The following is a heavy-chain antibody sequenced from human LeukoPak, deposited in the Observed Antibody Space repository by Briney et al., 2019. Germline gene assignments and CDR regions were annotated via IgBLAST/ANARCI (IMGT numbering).Heavy chain of an antibody. J-gene: IGHJ3*02. Sequence: GGSLRLSCAASGFTFSSYAMSWVRQAPGKGLEWTSYISSSGNTVYNADSVKGRFTISRDNAKNSLYLQMHSLRAEDTAVYYCARLGYCSGGSCFSIDIWGQGTMVSVSS. V-gene: IGHV3-48*03. CDR2: ISSSGNTV. CDR3: ARLGYCSGGSCFSIDI. D-gene: IGHD2-15*01. CDR1: GFTFSSYA.